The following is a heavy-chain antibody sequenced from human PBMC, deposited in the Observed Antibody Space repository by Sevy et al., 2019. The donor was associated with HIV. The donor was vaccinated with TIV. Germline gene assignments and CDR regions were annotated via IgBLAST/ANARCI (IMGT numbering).Heavy chain of an antibody. V-gene: IGHV3-21*01. CDR3: TRGSGIDYYEKGMDL. J-gene: IGHJ6*02. Sequence: GGSLRLSCAASGSSCESFAMNWVRQAPGKGLEWVAYISKSSSYIYYADSVKGRFTISRDNAKNSLLLQMNSLAAEDTAIYYCTRGSGIDYYEKGMDLWGQGTTVTVSS. CDR1: GSSCESFA. CDR2: ISKSSSYI. D-gene: IGHD3-10*01.